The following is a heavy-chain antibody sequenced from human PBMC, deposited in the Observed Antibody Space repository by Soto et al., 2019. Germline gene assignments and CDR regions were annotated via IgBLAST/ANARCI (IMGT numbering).Heavy chain of an antibody. D-gene: IGHD2-15*01. V-gene: IGHV1-69*13. CDR3: AKNRPSGLVYFDY. J-gene: IGHJ4*02. CDR2: IIPIFGTA. Sequence: ASVKVSCKASGGTFSSYAISWVRQAPGQGLEWMGGIIPIFGTANYAQKFQGRVTITADESTSTAYMELSSLRSEDTAVYYCAKNRPSGLVYFDYWGQGTLVTVSS. CDR1: GGTFSSYA.